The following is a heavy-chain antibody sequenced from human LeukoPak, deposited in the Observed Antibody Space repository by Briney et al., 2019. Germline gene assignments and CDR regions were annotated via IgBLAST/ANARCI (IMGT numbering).Heavy chain of an antibody. CDR2: IYSNGDT. Sequence: GGSLRLSCSASGFTVSNNYMTWVRQAPGKGLEWASTIYSNGDTYYPDSVRGRFTISRDNSQNTLYLQMNSLRAGDTAVYYCAREAPYYMVVWGKGTTVTVSS. CDR1: GFTVSNNY. CDR3: AREAPYYMVV. J-gene: IGHJ6*03. V-gene: IGHV3-53*01.